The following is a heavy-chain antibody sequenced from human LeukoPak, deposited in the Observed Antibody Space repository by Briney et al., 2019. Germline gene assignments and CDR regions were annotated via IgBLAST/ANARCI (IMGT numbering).Heavy chain of an antibody. Sequence: GGSLRLSCAASGFTFSKYWMRWVRQAPGKGLESVSRINTDGTVTTYADSVKGRFTVSRDNADKTMFLQMNSVRDEDTAVYYCATKQWLAPPPDSWGQGTPVTVSS. V-gene: IGHV3-74*01. J-gene: IGHJ4*02. CDR1: GFTFSKYW. D-gene: IGHD6-19*01. CDR3: ATKQWLAPPPDS. CDR2: INTDGTVT.